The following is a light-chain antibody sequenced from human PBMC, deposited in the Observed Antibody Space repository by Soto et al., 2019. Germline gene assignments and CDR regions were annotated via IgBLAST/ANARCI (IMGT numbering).Light chain of an antibody. V-gene: IGKV1-5*01. CDR3: QQYNRYSRK. CDR2: DAS. Sequence: DIQMTKSPSTLSAVVGDRVTINCRASQSSSRWLACYQQKAGKAPKLLIYDASSLEGGVPSRFRGSGSGTXXXXXXXSLXXDXXXXYFCQQYNRYSRKFGQGTQVEI. J-gene: IGKJ1*01. CDR1: QSSSRW.